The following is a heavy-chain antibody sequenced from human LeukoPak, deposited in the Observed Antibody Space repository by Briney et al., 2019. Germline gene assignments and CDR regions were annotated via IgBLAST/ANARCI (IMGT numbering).Heavy chain of an antibody. CDR1: GFTVSSNY. V-gene: IGHV3-7*04. Sequence: SGGSLRLSCAASGFTVSSNYMSWVRLAPGKGLEWVANIKHDGSEKYYVDSVKGRFTISRDNAKNSLYLQMNSLRPEDTAVYYCARGWEVLPYWGQGTLVTVSS. J-gene: IGHJ4*02. CDR2: IKHDGSEK. D-gene: IGHD1-26*01. CDR3: ARGWEVLPY.